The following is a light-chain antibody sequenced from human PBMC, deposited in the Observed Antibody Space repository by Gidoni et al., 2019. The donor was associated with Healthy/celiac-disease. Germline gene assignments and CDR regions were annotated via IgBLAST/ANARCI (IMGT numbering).Light chain of an antibody. CDR3: QMYNHWTRYA. J-gene: IGKJ2*01. Sequence: EIVTTHSPATLSVSPGERSTPSCRARQSVRSNLAWYQQKPGQAPRHLIHGACTRATGIPARCSGGGSGAEDTLTISSRQSEEYAVDYCQMYNHWTRYAFGQGTKLEIK. CDR2: GAC. V-gene: IGKV3-15*01. CDR1: QSVRSN.